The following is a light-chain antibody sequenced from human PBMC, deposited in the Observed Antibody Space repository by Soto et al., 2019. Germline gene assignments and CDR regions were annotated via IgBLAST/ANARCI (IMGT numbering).Light chain of an antibody. CDR1: QSVSSSY. J-gene: IGKJ1*01. CDR3: HHYGSSLTWT. CDR2: GAS. Sequence: EIVLTQSPGTLSLSPGARATLSGRASQSVSSSYLAWYQQKPGQATRLIIYGASSRANGIPDRFSGSGSGTDFTLIISRLEPEDFAVYYCHHYGSSLTWTFGQGTKVDIK. V-gene: IGKV3-20*01.